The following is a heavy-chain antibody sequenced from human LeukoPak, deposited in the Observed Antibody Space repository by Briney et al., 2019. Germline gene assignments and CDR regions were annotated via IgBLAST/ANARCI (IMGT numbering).Heavy chain of an antibody. CDR2: IYYSGST. D-gene: IGHD6-19*01. Sequence: WIRQPPGKGLEWIGSIYYSGSTYYNPPLKSRVTISVDTSKNQFSLKLSSVTAADTAVYYCARLSRVAGLLYYYYYYMDVWGKGTTVTISS. CDR3: ARLSRVAGLLYYYYYYMDV. V-gene: IGHV4-39*01. J-gene: IGHJ6*03.